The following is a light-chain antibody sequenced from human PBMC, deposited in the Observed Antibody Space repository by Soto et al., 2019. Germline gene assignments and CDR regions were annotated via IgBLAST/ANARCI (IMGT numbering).Light chain of an antibody. J-gene: IGLJ1*01. CDR1: ASNVGTYNY. CDR2: DVT. Sequence: ALTQPASVSGSPGQSITISCTGTASNVGTYNYVSWYQQYPDKVPKLLIYDVTKRPPGVSDRFSGSKSGNTASLTISGLQAEDEADYYCNSYTSSQTGVFGTGTKVTVL. CDR3: NSYTSSQTGV. V-gene: IGLV2-14*01.